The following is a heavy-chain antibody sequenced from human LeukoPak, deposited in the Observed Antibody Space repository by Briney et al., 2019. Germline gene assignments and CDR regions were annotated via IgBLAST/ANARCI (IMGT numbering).Heavy chain of an antibody. CDR2: ISYDGSNK. D-gene: IGHD1-26*01. V-gene: IGHV3-30*18. CDR1: GFTFSSYG. J-gene: IGHJ3*02. Sequence: GRSLRLSCAAPGFTFSSYGMHWVRQAPGKGLEWVAVISYDGSNKYYADSVKGRFTISRDNSKNTLYLQMNSLRAEDTAVYYCAKEFSGSDAFDIWGQGTMVTVSS. CDR3: AKEFSGSDAFDI.